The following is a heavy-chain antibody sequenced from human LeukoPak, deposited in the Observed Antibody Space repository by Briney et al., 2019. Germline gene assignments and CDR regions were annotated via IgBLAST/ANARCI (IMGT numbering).Heavy chain of an antibody. CDR2: ISSSADNT. V-gene: IGHV3-23*01. Sequence: HAGGSLRLSCAASGFTFSSYGMSWVRQAPGKGLEWVSAISSSADNTYYVDSVKGRFTISRDNSRNTLYLQMNSLRAEDTAIYYCAKERESYFEFDLWGQGTLVTVSS. CDR1: GFTFSSYG. CDR3: AKERESYFEFDL. J-gene: IGHJ4*02. D-gene: IGHD1-26*01.